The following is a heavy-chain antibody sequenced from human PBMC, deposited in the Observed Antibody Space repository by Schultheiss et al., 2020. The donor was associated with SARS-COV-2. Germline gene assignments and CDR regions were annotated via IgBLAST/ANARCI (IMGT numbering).Heavy chain of an antibody. J-gene: IGHJ4*02. CDR3: AKGDYDYVWGTYRYEGTHYFDS. D-gene: IGHD3-16*02. CDR2: ISSGGGST. V-gene: IGHV3-23*01. CDR1: GFTFSSYA. Sequence: GGSLRLSCAASGFTFSSYAMSWVRKAPGKGLEWVSAISSGGGSTYYPDSVKGRFTISRDNSKNTLYLQMNSLRAEDTAVYYCAKGDYDYVWGTYRYEGTHYFDSWGQGTLVTVSS.